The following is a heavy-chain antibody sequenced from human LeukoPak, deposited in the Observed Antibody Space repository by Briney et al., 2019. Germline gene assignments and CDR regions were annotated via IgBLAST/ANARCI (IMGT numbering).Heavy chain of an antibody. CDR2: ISAYNGNT. D-gene: IGHD6-6*01. CDR3: NLYSSSSLGQTFDY. CDR1: GYTFTSYG. V-gene: IGHV1-18*01. J-gene: IGHJ4*02. Sequence: ASVKVSCTASGYTFTSYGISWVRQAPGQGLEWMGWISAYNGNTNYAQKFQGRVTITADESTSTAYMELSSLRSEDTAVYYCNLYSSSSLGQTFDYWGQGTLVTVSS.